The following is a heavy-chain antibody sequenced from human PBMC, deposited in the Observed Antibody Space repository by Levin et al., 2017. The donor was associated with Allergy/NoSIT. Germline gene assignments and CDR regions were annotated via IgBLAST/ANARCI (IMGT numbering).Heavy chain of an antibody. V-gene: IGHV3-23*01. J-gene: IGHJ4*02. D-gene: IGHD2-15*01. CDR1: RFTFSTYA. Sequence: GESLKISCAASRFTFSTYAMHWVRQAPGKGLEWVSGISGSDESTYYADSVKGRFTISRDNSKNTLYLQMNSLRAGDTAVYYCAKPAGYCSGGSCYFFDYWGQGTLVTVSS. CDR3: AKPAGYCSGGSCYFFDY. CDR2: ISGSDEST.